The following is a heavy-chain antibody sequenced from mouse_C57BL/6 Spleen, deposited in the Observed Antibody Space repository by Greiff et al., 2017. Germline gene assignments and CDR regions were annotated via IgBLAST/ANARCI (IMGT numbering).Heavy chain of an antibody. J-gene: IGHJ4*01. V-gene: IGHV1-72*01. CDR3: DRHYGYDVGAMDY. D-gene: IGHD2-2*01. CDR1: GYTFTSYW. Sequence: QVQLQPPGAELVKPGASVKLSCKASGYTFTSYWMHWVKQRPGRGLEWIGRLVPNRGGTKYNQKFKSKATLTVAKPSSTAYMQLISLTSEASAVYYGDRHYGYDVGAMDYWGQGTSVTVSS. CDR2: LVPNRGGT.